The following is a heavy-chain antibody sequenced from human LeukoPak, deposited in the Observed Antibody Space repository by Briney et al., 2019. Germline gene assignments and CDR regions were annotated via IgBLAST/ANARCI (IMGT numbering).Heavy chain of an antibody. J-gene: IGHJ5*02. CDR2: VYYSGST. Sequence: SETLSLTCTVSGGSISSYYWSWIRQPPGKGLEWIGYVYYSGSTNYNPSLKSRVTISVDTSKNQFSLKLSSVTAADTAVYYCARGSPSNWGCWLDPWGQGTLVTVSS. V-gene: IGHV4-59*01. D-gene: IGHD7-27*01. CDR1: GGSISSYY. CDR3: ARGSPSNWGCWLDP.